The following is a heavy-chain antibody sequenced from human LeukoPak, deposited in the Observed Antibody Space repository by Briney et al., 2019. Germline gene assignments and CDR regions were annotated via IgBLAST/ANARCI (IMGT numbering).Heavy chain of an antibody. D-gene: IGHD4-11*01. V-gene: IGHV3-48*01. CDR3: ARLGLYGNYEDY. CDR2: IXXXSSTI. Sequence: GGSLRLSCAASGFTFSSYSMXXXXXAPXKGXXXVSYIXXXSSTIYYAXXXXXXFXIXXXNAKNSLYLQMNSLRAEDTAVYYCARLGLYGNYEDYWGQGTLVTVSS. CDR1: GFTFSSYS. J-gene: IGHJ4*02.